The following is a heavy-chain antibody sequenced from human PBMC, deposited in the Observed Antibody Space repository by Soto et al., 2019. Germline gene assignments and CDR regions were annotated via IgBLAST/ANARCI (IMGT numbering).Heavy chain of an antibody. CDR1: GYTFTYRY. CDR2: ITPFNGNT. D-gene: IGHD3-22*01. V-gene: IGHV1-45*02. J-gene: IGHJ4*02. Sequence: ASVKVSCKASGYTFTYRYLHWVRQAPGQALEWMGWITPFNGNTNYAQKFQGRVTITADKSTSTAYMELGSLRSEDTAVYYCAREYYDSSGYPSGIDYWGQGTLVTVS. CDR3: AREYYDSSGYPSGIDY.